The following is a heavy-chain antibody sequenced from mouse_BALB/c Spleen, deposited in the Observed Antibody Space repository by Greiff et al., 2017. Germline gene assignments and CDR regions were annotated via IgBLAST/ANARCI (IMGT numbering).Heavy chain of an antibody. Sequence: EVKLVESGPGLVKPSQSLSLTCSVTGYSITSGYYWNWIRQFPGNKLEWMGYISYDGSNNYNPSLKNRISITRDTSKNQFFLKLNSVTTEDTATYYCARVKLWDGDYWGQGTTLTVSS. J-gene: IGHJ2*01. CDR1: GYSITSGYY. CDR2: ISYDGSN. V-gene: IGHV3-6*02. D-gene: IGHD4-1*01. CDR3: ARVKLWDGDY.